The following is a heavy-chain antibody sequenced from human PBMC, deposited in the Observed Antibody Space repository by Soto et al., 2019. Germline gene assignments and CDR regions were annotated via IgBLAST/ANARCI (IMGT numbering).Heavy chain of an antibody. CDR1: GGTFRSYT. V-gene: IGHV1-69*04. CDR2: IIPSLGIA. CDR3: ARDSRWAKGYCGGDCYKNDAFDI. D-gene: IGHD2-21*02. Sequence: GASVKVSWKASGGTFRSYTISWVRQAPGQGLEWMGSIIPSLGIANYAQKFQGRVTITADKSTSTAYMELSSLRSEDTAVYYCARDSRWAKGYCGGDCYKNDAFDIWGQGTMVTVS. J-gene: IGHJ3*02.